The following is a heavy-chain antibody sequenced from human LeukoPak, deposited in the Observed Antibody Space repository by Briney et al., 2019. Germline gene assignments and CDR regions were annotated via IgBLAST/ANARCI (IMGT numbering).Heavy chain of an antibody. V-gene: IGHV3-7*01. CDR2: IKRDGSEK. J-gene: IGHJ5*02. D-gene: IGHD2-2*01. Sequence: GGSLRLSCAASGFTFSSYWMSWVRQAPGKGLEWLANIKRDGSEKYYVDSVKGRFTISRDNAKNSLYMQMNRLRAEDTAVYYCARDDCSSISCYHNWFDPWGQGTLVTVSS. CDR1: GFTFSSYW. CDR3: ARDDCSSISCYHNWFDP.